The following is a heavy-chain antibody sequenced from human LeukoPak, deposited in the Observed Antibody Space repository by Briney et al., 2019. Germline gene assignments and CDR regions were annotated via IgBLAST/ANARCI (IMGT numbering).Heavy chain of an antibody. CDR1: GYSISSGYY. CDR2: IYHSGST. J-gene: IGHJ4*02. CDR3: ARGKTVVTAIYY. V-gene: IGHV4-38-2*02. D-gene: IGHD2-21*02. Sequence: PSETLSLTCTVSGYSISSGYYWGWIRQPPGKGLEWIGSIYHSGSTYYNPSLKSRVTISVDTSKNQFSLKLSSVTAAGTAVYYCARGKTVVTAIYYWGQGTLVTVSS.